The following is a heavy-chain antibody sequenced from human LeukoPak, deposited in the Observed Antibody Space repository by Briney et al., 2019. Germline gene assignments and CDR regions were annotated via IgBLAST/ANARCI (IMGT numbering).Heavy chain of an antibody. CDR1: GFTFSSYS. Sequence: GGSLRLSCAASGFTFSSYSMNWVRQAPGKGLEWVSSISSSSSYIYYADSVKGRFTISRDNAKNSLYLQMNSLRAEDTAVYYCARGAMYYYDSSGGDYWGQGTLVTVSS. D-gene: IGHD3-22*01. J-gene: IGHJ4*02. CDR3: ARGAMYYYDSSGGDY. CDR2: ISSSSSYI. V-gene: IGHV3-21*01.